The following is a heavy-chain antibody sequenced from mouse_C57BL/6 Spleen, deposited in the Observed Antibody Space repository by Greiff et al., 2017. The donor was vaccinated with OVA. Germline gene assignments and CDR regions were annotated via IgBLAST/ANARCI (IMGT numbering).Heavy chain of an antibody. CDR2: INPGSGGT. CDR3: ARINWDDWYFDV. Sequence: VKLQQSGAELVRPGTSVKVSCKASGYAFTNYLIEWVKQRPGQGLEWIGVINPGSGGTNYNEKFKGKATLTADKSSSTAYMQLSSLTSEDSAVYFCARINWDDWYFDVWGTGTTVTVSS. CDR1: GYAFTNYL. D-gene: IGHD4-1*01. J-gene: IGHJ1*03. V-gene: IGHV1-54*01.